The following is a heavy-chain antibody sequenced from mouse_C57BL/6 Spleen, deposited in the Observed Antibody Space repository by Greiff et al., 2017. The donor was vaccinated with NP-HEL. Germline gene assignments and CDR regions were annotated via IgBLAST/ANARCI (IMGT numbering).Heavy chain of an antibody. CDR3: ARARTTVYAMDY. D-gene: IGHD1-1*01. Sequence: VQLQQSGAELVRPGTSVKVSCKASGYAFTNYLIEWVKQRPGQGLEWIGVINPGSGGTNYNEKFKGKATLTADKSSSTAYMQLSSLTSEDSAVYFCARARTTVYAMDYWGQGTSVTVSS. J-gene: IGHJ4*01. V-gene: IGHV1-54*01. CDR2: INPGSGGT. CDR1: GYAFTNYL.